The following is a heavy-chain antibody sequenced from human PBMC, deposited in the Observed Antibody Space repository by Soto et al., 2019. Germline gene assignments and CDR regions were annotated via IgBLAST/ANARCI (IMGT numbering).Heavy chain of an antibody. V-gene: IGHV1-18*04. CDR3: ARASSASATSYSFDY. J-gene: IGHJ4*02. D-gene: IGHD3-10*01. CDR2: ISAYNGNT. Sequence: ASVKVSCKASGYTFTSYGISWVRQAPGQGLEWMGWISAYNGNTNYAQKLQGRVTMTTDTYASTVHMELSSLRSEDTAVYFCARASSASATSYSFDYWGQGTLVTVSS. CDR1: GYTFTSYG.